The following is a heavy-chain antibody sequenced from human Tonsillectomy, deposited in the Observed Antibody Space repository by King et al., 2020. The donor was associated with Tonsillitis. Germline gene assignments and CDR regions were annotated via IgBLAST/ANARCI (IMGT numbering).Heavy chain of an antibody. Sequence: VQLVESGGGLVKPGGSLRLSCAASGFTFNNAWMSWVRQAPGKGLEWVGRIKSKTDGGTTDHAAPVKGRFTISRDDSKNTLYLQMNSLKTVDTAVYYCTTYYYDSSGYYYDYWGQGTLVTVPS. D-gene: IGHD3-22*01. CDR2: IKSKTDGGTT. V-gene: IGHV3-15*01. J-gene: IGHJ4*02. CDR1: GFTFNNAW. CDR3: TTYYYDSSGYYYDY.